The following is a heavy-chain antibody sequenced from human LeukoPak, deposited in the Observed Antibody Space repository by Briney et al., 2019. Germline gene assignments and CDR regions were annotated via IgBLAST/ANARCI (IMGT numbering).Heavy chain of an antibody. CDR1: GGSFSGYY. Sequence: PSEALSLTCAVYGGSFSGYYWSWIRQPPGKGLEWIGEINHSGSTNYNPSLKSRVTISVDTSKNQFSLKLSSVTAADTAVYYCARSDSSGYYYGFDYWGQGTLVTVSS. J-gene: IGHJ4*02. D-gene: IGHD3-22*01. CDR2: INHSGST. CDR3: ARSDSSGYYYGFDY. V-gene: IGHV4-34*01.